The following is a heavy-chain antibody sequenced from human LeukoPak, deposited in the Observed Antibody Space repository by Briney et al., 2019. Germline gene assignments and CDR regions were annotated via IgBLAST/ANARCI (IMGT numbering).Heavy chain of an antibody. CDR3: AKEARDYYYDSSAPSGYFDY. J-gene: IGHJ4*02. Sequence: TYYADSVKGRFTISRDNSKNTLYLQMNSLRAEDTAVYYCAKEARDYYYDSSAPSGYFDYWGQGTLVTVSS. CDR2: T. D-gene: IGHD3-22*01. V-gene: IGHV3-23*01.